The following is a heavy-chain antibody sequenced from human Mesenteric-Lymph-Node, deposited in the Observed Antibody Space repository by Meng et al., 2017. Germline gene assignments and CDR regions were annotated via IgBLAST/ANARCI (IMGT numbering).Heavy chain of an antibody. J-gene: IGHJ4*02. CDR1: GFTFSDHY. Sequence: GESLKISCVGSGFTFSDHYIDWVRQAPGKGPEWVARIKNKANSYATDYAASVRDRFTISRDDSSDSMFLQMNSLKTEDTAVYYCVRVHLGPPVLKYFDSWGQGTLVTVSS. V-gene: IGHV3-72*01. D-gene: IGHD3-16*01. CDR2: IKNKANSYAT. CDR3: VRVHLGPPVLKYFDS.